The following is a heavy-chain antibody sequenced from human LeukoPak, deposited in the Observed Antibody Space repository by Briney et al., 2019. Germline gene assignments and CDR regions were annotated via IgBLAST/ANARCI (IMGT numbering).Heavy chain of an antibody. CDR2: ISSSSSTI. Sequence: GGSLRLSCAASGFTFSSYSMNWVRQAPGKGLEWVSYISSSSSTIYYADSVKGRFTISRDNAKNSPYLQMNSLRAEDTAVYYCARDTDGSGSYHPEGYFDYWGQGTLVTVSS. CDR3: ARDTDGSGSYHPEGYFDY. D-gene: IGHD3-10*01. J-gene: IGHJ4*02. V-gene: IGHV3-48*01. CDR1: GFTFSSYS.